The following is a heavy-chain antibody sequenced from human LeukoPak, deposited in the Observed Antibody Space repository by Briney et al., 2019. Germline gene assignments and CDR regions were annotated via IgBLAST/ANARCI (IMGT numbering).Heavy chain of an antibody. V-gene: IGHV1-8*01. CDR1: GYTFTSYD. CDR3: ARERTSHYYMDV. CDR2: MNPHSGNT. Sequence: ASVKVSCKASGYTFTSYDINWVRQATGQGLEWMGWMNPHSGNTGYAQKFQGRVTITRNTSISTAFMELSSLRSDDTAVYYCARERTSHYYMDVWGKGTTLSVSS. J-gene: IGHJ6*03.